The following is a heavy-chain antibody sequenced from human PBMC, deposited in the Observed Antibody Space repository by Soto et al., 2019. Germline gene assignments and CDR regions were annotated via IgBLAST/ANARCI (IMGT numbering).Heavy chain of an antibody. D-gene: IGHD1-26*01. CDR2: VHHTGST. CDR1: GASISGGGNS. V-gene: IGHV4-30-2*01. CDR3: PRPDVSTTQGDYFDS. Sequence: PSETLSLTCAVSGASISGGGNSWNWIRQPPGKGLEWIGYVHHTGSTYYTPSLKSRVTISLDRSKNQFSLKLTSVTAADTAVYYCPRPDVSTTQGDYFDSWGQGALVTVSS. J-gene: IGHJ4*02.